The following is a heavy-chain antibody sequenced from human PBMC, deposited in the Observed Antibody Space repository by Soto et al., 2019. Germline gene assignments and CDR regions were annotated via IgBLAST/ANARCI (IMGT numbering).Heavy chain of an antibody. D-gene: IGHD5-18*01. CDR1: GCTFSSYA. Sequence: GGPLRLSCAASGCTFSSYAMIWVRQAPGKGLEWVSAISGSGGSTYYADSVKGRFTISRDNSKNTLYLQMNSLRAEDTAVYYCARSTRGYSYGYPYYSDYWGQGTLVTVSS. J-gene: IGHJ4*02. CDR2: ISGSGGST. V-gene: IGHV3-23*01. CDR3: ARSTRGYSYGYPYYSDY.